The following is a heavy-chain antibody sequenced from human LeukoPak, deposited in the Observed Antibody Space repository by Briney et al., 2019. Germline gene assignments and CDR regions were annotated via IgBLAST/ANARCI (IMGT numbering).Heavy chain of an antibody. V-gene: IGHV4-59*01. CDR3: ASLTTADAFDI. Sequence: PSETLSLTCTVSGGSISSYYWSWIRQPPGKGLVWIGYIYDSGSTNYNPSLKSRVTISVDTSKNQFSLKLSSVTAADTAVFYCASLTTADAFDIWGQGTMVTVSS. J-gene: IGHJ3*02. CDR1: GGSISSYY. CDR2: IYDSGST. D-gene: IGHD3-22*01.